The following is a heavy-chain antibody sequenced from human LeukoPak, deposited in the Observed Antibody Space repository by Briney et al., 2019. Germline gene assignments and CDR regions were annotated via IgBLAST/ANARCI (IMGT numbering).Heavy chain of an antibody. D-gene: IGHD6-13*01. CDR2: IYSSRS. Sequence: SETLSLTCTVSGASISSYYWSWIRQPAGKGLEWIGRIYSSRSIYNPSLKSRVTMSVDTSGNQFSLKLSSMTAAGTAVYFCARDSRAGGAAAGPTFDSWGQGILVTVSS. CDR3: ARDSRAGGAAAGPTFDS. V-gene: IGHV4-4*07. CDR1: GASISSYY. J-gene: IGHJ4*02.